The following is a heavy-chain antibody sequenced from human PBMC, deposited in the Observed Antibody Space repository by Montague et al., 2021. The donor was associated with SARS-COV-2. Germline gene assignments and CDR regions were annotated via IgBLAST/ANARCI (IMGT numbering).Heavy chain of an antibody. CDR2: IYYSGSS. J-gene: IGHJ6*02. CDR3: ARATGLLCRASYGMDV. Sequence: SETLSLTCTVSGGSISSDYCSWIWQPPRAGLELTGYIYYSGSSNTNPSPNIEVTISVDMSKYQFSLKLSSVTAADTAVYYCARATGLLCRASYGMDVWGQGTTVTVSS. CDR1: GGSISSDY. V-gene: IGHV4-59*01. D-gene: IGHD2-2*01.